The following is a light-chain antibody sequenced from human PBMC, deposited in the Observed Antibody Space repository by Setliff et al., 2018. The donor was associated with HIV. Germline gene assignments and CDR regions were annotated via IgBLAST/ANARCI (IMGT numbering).Light chain of an antibody. CDR1: SSDIGGYSY. V-gene: IGLV2-14*01. CDR2: GVS. CDR3: SSYRSSSYV. Sequence: QSVLTQPASVSGSPGQSITISCTGTSSDIGGYSYVSWYQQHPGKAPKLIIYGVSNRPSGVSNRFSGSKSGYTASLTISGLQAEDEADYYCSSYRSSSYVFGTGTKVTVL. J-gene: IGLJ1*01.